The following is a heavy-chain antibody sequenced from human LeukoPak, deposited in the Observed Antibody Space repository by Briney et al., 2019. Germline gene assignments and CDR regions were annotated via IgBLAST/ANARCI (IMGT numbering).Heavy chain of an antibody. Sequence: SVKVSCKASGGTFSSYAISWVRQAPGQGLEWLGGIIPIFGTANYAQEFQGRVTITTDESTSTAYMELSSLRSEDTAVYYCARGLLDAAYYGYWGQGTLVTVSS. CDR3: ARGLLDAAYYGY. V-gene: IGHV1-69*05. CDR1: GGTFSSYA. J-gene: IGHJ4*02. CDR2: IIPIFGTA. D-gene: IGHD2-15*01.